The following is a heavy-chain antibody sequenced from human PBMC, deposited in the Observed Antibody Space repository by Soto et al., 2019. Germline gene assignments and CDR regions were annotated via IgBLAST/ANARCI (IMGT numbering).Heavy chain of an antibody. Sequence: QMQLLQSEAEVKKPGSSVKVSCASFGGSIKDYAFNWVRQAPGQGLEWMGGIIPLFDAADYAQQFQGRVTVTADASTNSVYMDLSRLRSEDTAVYYCARAWGRTGDGPNKGGFDTWGQGTMVTVSS. CDR1: GGSIKDYA. CDR2: IIPLFDAA. D-gene: IGHD2-8*02. J-gene: IGHJ3*02. CDR3: ARAWGRTGDGPNKGGFDT. V-gene: IGHV1-69*01.